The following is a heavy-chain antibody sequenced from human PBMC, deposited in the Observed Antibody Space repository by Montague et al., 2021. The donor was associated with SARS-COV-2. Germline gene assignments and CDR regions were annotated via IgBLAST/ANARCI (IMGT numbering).Heavy chain of an antibody. D-gene: IGHD3-22*01. CDR1: GFIFSSYE. Sequence: SLRLSCAASGFIFSSYEMNWVRKAPGKGMEWVSYISNSGDTKYYADSVKGRFTISRDNAKNSLYLQMSSLRAEDTAVYYCARAGEDYYYDSSGFLYWGQGFLVTVSS. J-gene: IGHJ4*02. CDR3: ARAGEDYYYDSSGFLY. CDR2: ISNSGDTK. V-gene: IGHV3-48*03.